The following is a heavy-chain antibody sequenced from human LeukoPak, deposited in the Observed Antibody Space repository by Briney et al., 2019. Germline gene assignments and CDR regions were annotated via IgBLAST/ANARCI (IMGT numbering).Heavy chain of an antibody. D-gene: IGHD6-13*01. J-gene: IGHJ6*04. Sequence: GGSLRPSCAASGFTFSSYAMSWVRQAPGKGLEWVSAISGSGGSTYYADSVKGRFTISRDNSKNTLYLQMNSLRAEDTAVYYCAKGRGSSSHHALDVWGKGTTVTVSS. CDR1: GFTFSSYA. CDR2: ISGSGGST. V-gene: IGHV3-23*01. CDR3: AKGRGSSSHHALDV.